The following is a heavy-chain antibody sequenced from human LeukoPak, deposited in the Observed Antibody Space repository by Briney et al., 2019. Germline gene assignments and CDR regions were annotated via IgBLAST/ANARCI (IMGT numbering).Heavy chain of an antibody. J-gene: IGHJ4*02. CDR1: GGSISSYY. D-gene: IGHD6-13*01. V-gene: IGHV4-4*09. Sequence: SETLSLTCTVSGGSISSYYWSWLRQPPGKGLEWIGYIYTSGSTNYNPSLKSRVTISVDTSKNQFSLKLSSVTAADTAVYYCARREGSSWYDYFDYWGQGTLVTVSS. CDR2: IYTSGST. CDR3: ARREGSSWYDYFDY.